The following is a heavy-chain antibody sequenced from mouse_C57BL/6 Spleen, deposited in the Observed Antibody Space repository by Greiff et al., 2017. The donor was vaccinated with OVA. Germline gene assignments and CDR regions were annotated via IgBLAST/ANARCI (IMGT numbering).Heavy chain of an antibody. CDR3: ARETGKGRRYFDY. CDR2: IYPGSGST. Sequence: QVHVKQPGAELVKPGASVKMSCKASGYTFTSYWITWVKQRPGQGLEWIGDIYPGSGSTNYNEKFKSKATLTVDTSSSTAYMQLSSLTSEDSAVYYCARETGKGRRYFDYWGQGTTLTVSS. V-gene: IGHV1-55*01. D-gene: IGHD3-3*01. J-gene: IGHJ2*01. CDR1: GYTFTSYW.